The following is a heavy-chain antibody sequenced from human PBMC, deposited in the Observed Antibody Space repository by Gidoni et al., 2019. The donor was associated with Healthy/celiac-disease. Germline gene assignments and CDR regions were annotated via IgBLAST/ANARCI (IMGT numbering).Heavy chain of an antibody. CDR2: FNTNSGNP. CDR1: GYTFTRHV. Sequence: QVQLVQSGSEFKKPWASLKVPCKAFGYTFTRHVMNWVRQASGQGLEWMGWFNTNSGNPTYAQDFTGRFVFSLNTSVSTAYLQISSLKAEDTAVYYCARDIRQGDYGSGSQNWFDPWGQGTLVTVSS. D-gene: IGHD3-10*01. J-gene: IGHJ5*02. V-gene: IGHV7-4-1*02. CDR3: ARDIRQGDYGSGSQNWFDP.